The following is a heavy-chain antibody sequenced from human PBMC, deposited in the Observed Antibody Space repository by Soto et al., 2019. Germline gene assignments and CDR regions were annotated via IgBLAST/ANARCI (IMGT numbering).Heavy chain of an antibody. V-gene: IGHV4-39*01. Sequence: PSETLSRTWIVSGESISSSRYYWGWIRQPTGKGLEWIGSIYHSGRTYYNPSLKSRVSISIDTSKNQFSLKLSSVTAADTALYYCARQRTTVVTQAYFDYWGQGALVTVSS. CDR2: IYHSGRT. CDR1: GESISSSRYY. J-gene: IGHJ4*02. CDR3: ARQRTTVVTQAYFDY. D-gene: IGHD2-21*02.